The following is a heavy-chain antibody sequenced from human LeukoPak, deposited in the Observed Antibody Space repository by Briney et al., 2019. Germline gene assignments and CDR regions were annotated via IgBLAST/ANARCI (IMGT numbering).Heavy chain of an antibody. CDR1: GGTFSSYA. CDR3: ARHLLTYDSSGYATY. V-gene: IGHV1-69*05. J-gene: IGHJ4*02. Sequence: SVKVSCKASGGTFSSYAISWVRQAPGQGLEWMGGIIPIFGTANYAQKFQGRVTITTDESTSTAYMELSSLRSEDTAVYYCARHLLTYDSSGYATYWGQGTLVTVSS. CDR2: IIPIFGTA. D-gene: IGHD3-22*01.